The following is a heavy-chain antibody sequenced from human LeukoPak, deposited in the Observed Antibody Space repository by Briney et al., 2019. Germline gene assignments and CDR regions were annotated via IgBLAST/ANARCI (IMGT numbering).Heavy chain of an antibody. D-gene: IGHD6-13*01. CDR1: GFTFSDYY. V-gene: IGHV3-11*01. J-gene: IGHJ4*02. Sequence: GGSLRLSCAASGFTFSDYYMSWIRQAPGKGLEWVSYISSSGSTIYYADSVKGRFTISRDNAKNSLYLQMNSLRAEDTAVYYCARDRDYSRSCPDYWGQGTLVTVSS. CDR2: ISSSGSTI. CDR3: ARDRDYSRSCPDY.